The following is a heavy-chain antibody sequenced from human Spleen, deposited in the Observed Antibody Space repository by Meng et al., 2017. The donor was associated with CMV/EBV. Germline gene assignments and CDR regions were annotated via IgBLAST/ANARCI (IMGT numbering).Heavy chain of an antibody. D-gene: IGHD3-22*01. CDR2: ISYDGSNK. J-gene: IGHJ4*02. Sequence: GGSLRLSCVASRFTFSPYTMHWVRQAPGKGLEWVAVISYDGSNKSYADSVKGRFTISRDNSKNTLYLQMNSLRAEDTAVYYCASFYDSSGYYYVGWDYLGQGTLVTVSS. CDR1: RFTFSPYT. CDR3: ASFYDSSGYYYVGWDY. V-gene: IGHV3-30-3*01.